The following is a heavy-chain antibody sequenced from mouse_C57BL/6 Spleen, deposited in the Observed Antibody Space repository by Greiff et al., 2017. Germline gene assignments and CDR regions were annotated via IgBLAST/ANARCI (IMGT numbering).Heavy chain of an antibody. V-gene: IGHV14-4*01. CDR3: TTRGYGSSYDFDY. J-gene: IGHJ2*01. CDR1: GFNIKDDY. CDR2: IDPENGDT. Sequence: EVKLQESGAELVRPGASVKLSCTASGFNIKDDYMHWVKQRPEQGLEWIGWIDPENGDTEYASKFQGKATITADTSSTTAYQQLSSLTSEDTAVYYCTTRGYGSSYDFDYWGQGTTLTVSS. D-gene: IGHD1-1*01.